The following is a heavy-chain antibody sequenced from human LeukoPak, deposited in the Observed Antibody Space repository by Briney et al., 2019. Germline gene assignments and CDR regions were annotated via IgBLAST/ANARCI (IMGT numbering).Heavy chain of an antibody. CDR3: AKTWFGDLEIRFDP. V-gene: IGHV3-13*01. Sequence: GGSLRLSCAASGFTFSSYDMHWVRQATGKGLECVSAIGTAGDTYYPGSVKGRFTISRENAKNSLYLQMNSLRAGDTAVYYCAKTWFGDLEIRFDPWGQGTLVTVSS. J-gene: IGHJ5*02. CDR2: IGTAGDT. D-gene: IGHD3-10*01. CDR1: GFTFSSYD.